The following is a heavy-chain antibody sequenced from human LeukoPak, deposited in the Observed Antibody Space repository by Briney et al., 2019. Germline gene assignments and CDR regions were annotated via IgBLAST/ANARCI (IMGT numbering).Heavy chain of an antibody. CDR2: IKNKADSYTT. J-gene: IGHJ4*02. CDR1: GFSLSGHW. Sequence: PGGSLRLSCTAPGFSLSGHWMEWVRQAPGKGLEWLCRIKNKADSYTTYYAASVKGKFIISRDDSKNSVYLQMNSLKTEDTAVYYCADYGSGSWPAAYWGQGTLVTVSS. CDR3: ADYGSGSWPAAY. D-gene: IGHD3-10*01. V-gene: IGHV3-72*01.